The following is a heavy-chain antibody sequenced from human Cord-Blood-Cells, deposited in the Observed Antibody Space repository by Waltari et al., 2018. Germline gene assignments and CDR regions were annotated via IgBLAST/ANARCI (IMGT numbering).Heavy chain of an antibody. J-gene: IGHJ5*02. Sequence: QVTLKESGPVLVKPTETLTLTCTVSGFSLSNARMGVSWIRQPPGKALEWLAHIFSNDEKSYSTSLKSRLTISKDTSKSQVVLTMTNMYPVDTATYYCARGPSAIFGVVIYNWFDPWGQGTLVTVSS. CDR3: ARGPSAIFGVVIYNWFDP. D-gene: IGHD3-3*01. V-gene: IGHV2-26*01. CDR1: GFSLSNARMG. CDR2: IFSNDEK.